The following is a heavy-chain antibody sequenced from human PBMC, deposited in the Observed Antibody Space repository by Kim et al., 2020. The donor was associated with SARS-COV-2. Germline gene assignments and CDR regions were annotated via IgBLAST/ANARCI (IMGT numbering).Heavy chain of an antibody. J-gene: IGHJ4*02. CDR3: VRGGGYSYSFDF. CDR2: IIAGDGNT. CDR1: GYTFVSYA. V-gene: IGHV1-3*01. D-gene: IGHD5-12*01. Sequence: ASVKVSCKASGYTFVSYAIHWVRQAPGQGLEWMGWIIAGDGNTKFSRGFQDRITITRDISAGTAYMELSSLRSEDTAVYYCVRGGGYSYSFDFWGQGSLV.